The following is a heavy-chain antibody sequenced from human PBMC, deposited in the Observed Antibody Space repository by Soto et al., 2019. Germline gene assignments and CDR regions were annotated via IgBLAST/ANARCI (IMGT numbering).Heavy chain of an antibody. CDR2: INHSGST. V-gene: IGHV4-34*01. Sequence: QVQLQQWGAGLLKPSETLSLTCAVYGGSFSGYYWSWIRQPPGKGLGWIGEINHSGSTNYNPSLKSRVTISVDTSKNQFSLKLSSVTAADTAVYYCARMGYYGSGSYYPLYFDYWGQGTLVTVSS. J-gene: IGHJ4*02. D-gene: IGHD3-10*01. CDR3: ARMGYYGSGSYYPLYFDY. CDR1: GGSFSGYY.